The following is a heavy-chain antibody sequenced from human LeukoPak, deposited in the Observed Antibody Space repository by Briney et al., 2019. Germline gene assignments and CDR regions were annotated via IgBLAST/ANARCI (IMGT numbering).Heavy chain of an antibody. CDR3: ARDGYYDSSGYRIPANDY. CDR1: GYTFTGYY. J-gene: IGHJ4*02. D-gene: IGHD3-22*01. V-gene: IGHV1-2*02. CDR2: INPNSGAA. Sequence: ASVTVSCKASGYTFTGYYIHWVRQAPGQGLEWMGWINPNSGAANYARKFQGRVTMTRDTSISTAYMELSRLRSDDTAVYYCARDGYYDSSGYRIPANDYWGQGTLVTVSS.